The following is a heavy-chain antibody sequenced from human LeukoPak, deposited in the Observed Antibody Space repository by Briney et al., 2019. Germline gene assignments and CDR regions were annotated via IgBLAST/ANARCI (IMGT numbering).Heavy chain of an antibody. D-gene: IGHD3-9*01. J-gene: IGHJ4*02. CDR1: DFSLSTPGMG. Sequence: SGPTLVNPTQTLTLTCTFSDFSLSTPGMGVGWIRQPPGKALEWLAFIYYNDDKRYSPSLRGRLTITRDTSKNQVVLAMTNMNPVDTATYYCAHLVVTIDWRSYFDYWGQGALVTVSS. V-gene: IGHV2-5*01. CDR3: AHLVVTIDWRSYFDY. CDR2: IYYNDDK.